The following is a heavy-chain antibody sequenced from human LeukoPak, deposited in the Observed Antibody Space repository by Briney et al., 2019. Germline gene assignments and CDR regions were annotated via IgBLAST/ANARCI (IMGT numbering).Heavy chain of an antibody. CDR3: ARDRGDYGGPDY. CDR2: IYTSGNT. CDR1: GFTFSSYA. Sequence: GSLRLSCAASGFTFSSYAMSWIRQPAGKELEWIGRIYTSGNTNYNPSLKSRVTMSVDTSKNQFSLKLSSVTAADTAVYYCARDRGDYGGPDYWGQGTLVTVSS. D-gene: IGHD4-23*01. J-gene: IGHJ4*02. V-gene: IGHV4-4*07.